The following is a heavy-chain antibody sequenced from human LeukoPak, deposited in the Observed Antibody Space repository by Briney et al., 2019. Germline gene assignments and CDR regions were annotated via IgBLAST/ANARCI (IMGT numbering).Heavy chain of an antibody. Sequence: ASVKVSCKASGYTFTSYAMHWVRQAPGQRLEWMGWINAGNGNTKYSQEFQGRVTITRDTSASTAYMELSSLRSEDMAVYYCAREGGGHSSGWYSYYYYMDVWGKGTTVTVSS. CDR3: AREGGGHSSGWYSYYYYMDV. D-gene: IGHD6-19*01. CDR2: INAGNGNT. CDR1: GYTFTSYA. V-gene: IGHV1-3*03. J-gene: IGHJ6*03.